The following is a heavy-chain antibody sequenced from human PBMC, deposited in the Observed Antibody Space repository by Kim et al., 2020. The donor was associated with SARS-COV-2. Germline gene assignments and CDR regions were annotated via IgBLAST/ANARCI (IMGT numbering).Heavy chain of an antibody. V-gene: IGHV3-21*04. D-gene: IGHD2-15*01. J-gene: IGHJ4*01. Sequence: GGSLRLSCEASGFTFQRYPMYWVRLGPGKGLERVAAISCNTSRTIYADSVKGRFTISRDNAKNSVYLHMNRLRHEDTAVYFCARDIGRSSSMVFSIYY. CDR2: ISCNTSRT. CDR3: ARDIGRSSSMVFSIYY. CDR1: GFTFQRYP.